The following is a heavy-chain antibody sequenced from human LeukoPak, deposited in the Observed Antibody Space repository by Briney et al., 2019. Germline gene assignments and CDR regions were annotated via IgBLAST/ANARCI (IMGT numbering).Heavy chain of an antibody. CDR2: INPNSGGT. CDR1: GYTFTDYY. Sequence: ASVKVSCKAPGYTFTDYYMHWVRQAPGQVLEWMGWINPNSGGTNYAQKFQGRVTMTRDTSISTAYMELSRLRSDDTAVYYCARSFGIVGATSQPRWFDPWGQGTLVTVSS. J-gene: IGHJ5*02. V-gene: IGHV1-2*02. CDR3: ARSFGIVGATSQPRWFDP. D-gene: IGHD1-26*01.